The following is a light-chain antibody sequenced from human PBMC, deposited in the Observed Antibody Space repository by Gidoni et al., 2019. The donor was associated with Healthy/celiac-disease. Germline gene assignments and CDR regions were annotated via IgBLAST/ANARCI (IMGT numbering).Light chain of an antibody. CDR3: QQRSNWLLT. CDR1: QSVSSY. V-gene: IGKV3-11*01. J-gene: IGKJ4*01. CDR2: DAS. Sequence: EIVLPHSPATLSLSPGESATLSCRASQSVSSYLAWYQQKPGQAPRLLIYDASNRATGIPARFSGSGSGTDFTLTISSLEPEDFAVYYCQQRSNWLLTFGGGTKVEIK.